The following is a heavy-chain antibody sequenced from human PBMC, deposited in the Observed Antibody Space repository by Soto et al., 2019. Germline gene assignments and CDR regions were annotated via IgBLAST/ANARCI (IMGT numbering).Heavy chain of an antibody. CDR1: GFTFSSYG. Sequence: QVQLVESGGGVVQPGRSLRLSCAASGFTFSSYGMHWVRQAPGKGLEWVAVVSYDGRNQYYGDSVKGRFTISRDNSKNTVYLQMNRLRADDTAVYYCAKDLGGNSRPDSWGQGTLVTVSS. CDR3: AKDLGGNSRPDS. J-gene: IGHJ4*02. D-gene: IGHD2-21*02. CDR2: VSYDGRNQ. V-gene: IGHV3-30*18.